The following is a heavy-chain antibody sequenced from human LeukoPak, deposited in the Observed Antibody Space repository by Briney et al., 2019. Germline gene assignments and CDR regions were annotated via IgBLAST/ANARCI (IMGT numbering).Heavy chain of an antibody. J-gene: IGHJ4*02. D-gene: IGHD3-22*01. CDR2: INSDASST. V-gene: IGHV3-74*01. Sequence: GGSLRLSCAASGFTFSSYWMHWVRQAPGKGLVWVSRINSDASSTSYADSVKGRFTISRDNAKNTLYLQMNCLRAEDTAVYYCARDPYYDSSGYYGYWGQGTMVTVSS. CDR1: GFTFSSYW. CDR3: ARDPYYDSSGYYGY.